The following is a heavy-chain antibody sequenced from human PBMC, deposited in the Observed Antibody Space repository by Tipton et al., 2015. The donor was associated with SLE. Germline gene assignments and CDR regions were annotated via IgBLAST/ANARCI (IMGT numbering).Heavy chain of an antibody. Sequence: SLRLSCAASGFTVSSNYMSWVRQAPGKGLEWVSVIYSGGSTYYADSVKGRFTISRDNSKNTLYLQMNSLRDEDTAVYYCARESTVTTSDYWGQGTLVTVSS. V-gene: IGHV3-53*05. CDR1: GFTVSSNY. CDR3: ARESTVTTSDY. D-gene: IGHD4-17*01. CDR2: IYSGGST. J-gene: IGHJ4*02.